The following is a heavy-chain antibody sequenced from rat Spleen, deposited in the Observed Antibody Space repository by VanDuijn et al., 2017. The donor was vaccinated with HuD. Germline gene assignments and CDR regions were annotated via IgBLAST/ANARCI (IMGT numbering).Heavy chain of an antibody. CDR1: GYSITSSYR. J-gene: IGHJ2*01. CDR2: INSACST. V-gene: IGHV3-3*01. D-gene: IGHD1-10*01. CDR3: GRDNNYNAY. Sequence: EVQLQEAGPGLVKPSQSLSLTCSVTGYSITSSYRWNWIRKFQGNKLEWMGYINSACSTNYNPSLKSRISITRDTSKNQSFLQVNSVTTEDTATYYCGRDNNYNAYWGQGVMVTVSS.